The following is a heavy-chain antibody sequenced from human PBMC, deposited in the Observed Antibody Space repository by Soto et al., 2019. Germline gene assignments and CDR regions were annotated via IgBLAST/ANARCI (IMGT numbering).Heavy chain of an antibody. CDR3: ARRPSKFAPFDY. CDR1: GGSISSYY. Sequence: PSETLSLTCTVSGGSISSYYWSWIRQPPGKGLEWIGYIYYSGSTNYNPSLKSRVTISVDTSKNQFSLKLSSVTAADTAVYYCARRPSKFAPFDYWGQGTLVTIS. D-gene: IGHD6-6*01. J-gene: IGHJ4*02. CDR2: IYYSGST. V-gene: IGHV4-59*01.